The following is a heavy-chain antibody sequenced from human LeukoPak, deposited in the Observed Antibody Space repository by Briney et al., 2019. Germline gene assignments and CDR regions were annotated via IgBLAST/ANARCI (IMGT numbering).Heavy chain of an antibody. J-gene: IGHJ4*02. CDR1: GFTFSSYW. Sequence: PGGSLRLSCAASGFTFSSYWMHWVRQAPGKGLVWVSRINSDGSSTSYADSVKGRFTISRDNSKNTLYLQMNSLRAEDTAVYYCAGAIGDQREDYFDYWGQGTLVTVSS. V-gene: IGHV3-74*01. CDR3: AGAIGDQREDYFDY. CDR2: INSDGSST. D-gene: IGHD2-21*02.